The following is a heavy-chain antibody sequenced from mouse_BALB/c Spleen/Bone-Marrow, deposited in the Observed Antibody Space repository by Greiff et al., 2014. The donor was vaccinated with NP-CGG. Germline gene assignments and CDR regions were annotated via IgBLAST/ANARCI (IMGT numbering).Heavy chain of an antibody. CDR3: ARDRGYDVGFAY. D-gene: IGHD2-2*01. V-gene: IGHV2-6-7*01. CDR1: GFPLTGYG. Sequence: QVQLKESGPGLVAPSQSLSITCTVSGFPLTGYGVNWVRQPPGKGLEWLGMIWGDGSTDYNSALKSRLSISKDNSKSQVFLKMNSLQTDDTARYYGARDRGYDVGFAYWGQGTLVTVSA. J-gene: IGHJ3*01. CDR2: IWGDGST.